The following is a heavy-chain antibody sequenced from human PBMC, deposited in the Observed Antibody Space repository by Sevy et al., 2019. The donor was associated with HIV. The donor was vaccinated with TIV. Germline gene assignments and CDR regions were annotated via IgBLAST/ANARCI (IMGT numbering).Heavy chain of an antibody. CDR2: INPNAGGSGGT. CDR3: ARGGLFSPGYYFDY. CDR1: TYSFTAYY. D-gene: IGHD3-9*01. J-gene: IGHJ4*02. Sequence: ASVKVSCKTSTYSFTAYYIHWVRQAPGQGLEWMGWINPNAGGSGGTNYAQNFQGRVTMTSDASINTAYMELTRLRSDDTAVYYCARGGLFSPGYYFDYWGQGTLVTVSS. V-gene: IGHV1-2*02.